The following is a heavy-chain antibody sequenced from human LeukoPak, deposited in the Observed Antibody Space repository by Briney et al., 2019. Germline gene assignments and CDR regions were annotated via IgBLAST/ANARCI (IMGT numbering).Heavy chain of an antibody. J-gene: IGHJ4*02. D-gene: IGHD2-2*01. V-gene: IGHV1-2*02. CDR3: STEDKYCTSTTCGDF. Sequence: ASVKVSCKASGYTFTDYYVHWVRQAPGQGLEWMGYMKPFSSDSHYAQKFQDRVTMTRDTSTSTAYLELSGLTSDDTAVYYCSTEDKYCTSTTCGDFWGQGTLVTVSS. CDR2: MKPFSSDS. CDR1: GYTFTDYY.